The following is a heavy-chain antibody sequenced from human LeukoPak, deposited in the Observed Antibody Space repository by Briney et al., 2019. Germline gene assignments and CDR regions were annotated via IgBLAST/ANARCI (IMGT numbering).Heavy chain of an antibody. CDR1: GGSISSSSYY. CDR2: IYYSGST. J-gene: IGHJ5*02. V-gene: IGHV4-39*01. CDR3: ARQRSYYDKGFDP. D-gene: IGHD1-26*01. Sequence: PSETLSLTCTVSGGSISSSSYYWGWIRQPPGKGLEWIGSIYYSGSTYYNPSLKSRVTISVDTSKNQFSLKLSSVTAADTAVYYCARQRSYYDKGFDPWGQGTLVTVSS.